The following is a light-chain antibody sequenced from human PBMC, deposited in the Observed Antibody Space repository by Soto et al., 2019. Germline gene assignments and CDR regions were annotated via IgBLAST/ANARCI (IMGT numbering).Light chain of an antibody. V-gene: IGKV1-9*01. Sequence: DIQLTQSPSFLSASVGDRVTITCRASQGIGSYLDWYQQKPGKAPKVLIYAASTLQSGVPSRFSGSGSGTEFTLTSSSLEPEDFATYDCQQFNSYPLTFGGGTKVEIK. CDR2: AAS. CDR3: QQFNSYPLT. J-gene: IGKJ4*01. CDR1: QGIGSY.